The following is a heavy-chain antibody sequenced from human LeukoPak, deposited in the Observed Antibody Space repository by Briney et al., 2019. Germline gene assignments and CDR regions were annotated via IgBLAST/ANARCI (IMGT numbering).Heavy chain of an antibody. CDR2: ISYDGSNK. CDR3: AKDLRPYYDFWSGYYIYYYYGMDV. J-gene: IGHJ6*02. V-gene: IGHV3-30*18. Sequence: GGSLRLSCAASGFTFSSYGMHWVRQAPGKGLEWVAVISYDGSNKYYADSVKGRFTISRDNSKNTLYLQMNSLRAEDTAVYYCAKDLRPYYDFWSGYYIYYYYGMDVWGQGTTVTVSS. D-gene: IGHD3-3*01. CDR1: GFTFSSYG.